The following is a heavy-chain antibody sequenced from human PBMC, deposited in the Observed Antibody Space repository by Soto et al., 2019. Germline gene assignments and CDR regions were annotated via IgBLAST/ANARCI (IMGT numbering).Heavy chain of an antibody. CDR3: ARTYYYGQNWFDP. V-gene: IGHV2-5*01. CDR2: IYWNDAK. D-gene: IGHD3-10*01. CDR1: GFSLSTSGVA. Sequence: QITLKESGPTLVKPTQPLTLTCTFSGFSLSTSGVAVGWIRQSPGKALEWLELIYWNDAKRYSPSLKSRITTPKGTSETQVVITTTNVDPVDTATSYCARTYYYGQNWFDPWVQGTLVTVSS. J-gene: IGHJ5*02.